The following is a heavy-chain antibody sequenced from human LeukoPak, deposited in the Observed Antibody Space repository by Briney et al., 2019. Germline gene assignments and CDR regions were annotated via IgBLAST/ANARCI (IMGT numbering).Heavy chain of an antibody. CDR3: ARDLIGAVANTIDDY. V-gene: IGHV3-53*01. CDR2: IYSDGRT. Sequence: PGGSLRLSCAASGFTVSTNYMSWVRQAPGKGLEWVSVIYSDGRTYYADSVKGRFTISRDNSKNTLYLQMNSLRAEDTAVYYCARDLIGAVANTIDDYWGEGTLVTVSS. D-gene: IGHD6-19*01. J-gene: IGHJ4*02. CDR1: GFTVSTNY.